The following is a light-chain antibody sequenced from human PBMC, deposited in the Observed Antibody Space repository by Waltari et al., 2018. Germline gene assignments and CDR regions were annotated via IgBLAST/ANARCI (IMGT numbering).Light chain of an antibody. CDR3: KQGTRWTIT. J-gene: IGKJ5*01. CDR2: KVS. Sequence: DVELNATPLALAVTLGEQPSILCRARQSLVYSDGNTYINWYQQTPGPSPRRLIYKVSHRDSGIQDGFSGSGARTVFTLIMSRVEAVDVEIYSRKQGTRWTITFGQGTRLDIK. CDR1: QSLVYSDGNTY. V-gene: IGKV2-30*01.